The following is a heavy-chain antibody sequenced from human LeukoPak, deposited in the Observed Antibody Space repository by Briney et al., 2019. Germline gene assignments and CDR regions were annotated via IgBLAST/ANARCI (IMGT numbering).Heavy chain of an antibody. CDR1: GVSITSGGYY. V-gene: IGHV4-61*09. J-gene: IGHJ4*02. CDR2: VYTSGST. Sequence: SETLSLTCTVSGVSITSGGYYWMGIRQPGGKGLEWIGHVYTSGSTKYNPSLKTPVSISLDTSKNHFSLKVDSVTAADTAVYYCARASGIEDYWGQGTLVIVSS. D-gene: IGHD3-10*01. CDR3: ARASGIEDY.